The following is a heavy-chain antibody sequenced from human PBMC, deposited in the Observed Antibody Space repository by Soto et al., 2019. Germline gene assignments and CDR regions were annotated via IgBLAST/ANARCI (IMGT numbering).Heavy chain of an antibody. J-gene: IGHJ6*02. D-gene: IGHD3-10*01. Sequence: TLSLTCTVSGGSISSGDYYWSWIRQPPGKGLEWIGYIYYSGSTYYNPSLKSRVTISVDTPKNQFSLKLSSVTAADTAVYYCARDPFPRDYGMDVWGQGTTVTVS. CDR1: GGSISSGDYY. CDR2: IYYSGST. V-gene: IGHV4-30-4*01. CDR3: ARDPFPRDYGMDV.